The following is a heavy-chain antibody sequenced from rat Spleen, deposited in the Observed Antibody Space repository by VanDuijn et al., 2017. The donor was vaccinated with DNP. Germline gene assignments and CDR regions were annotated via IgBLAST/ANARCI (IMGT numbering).Heavy chain of an antibody. J-gene: IGHJ3*01. D-gene: IGHD1-2*01. Sequence: EVQLVESGGGLVQPGRSMKLSCVGSGFIFSSFPMAWVRQSPTKGLEWVATISSSGVSTYYRDSVKGRFTVSRDNAKNTLYLQMDSLRSEDTATYYCARHGYSSYRFAYWGQGTLVTVSS. CDR2: ISSSGVST. V-gene: IGHV5-46*01. CDR3: ARHGYSSYRFAY. CDR1: GFIFSSFP.